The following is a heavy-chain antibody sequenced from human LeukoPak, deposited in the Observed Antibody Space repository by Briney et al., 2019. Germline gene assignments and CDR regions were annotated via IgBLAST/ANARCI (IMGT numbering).Heavy chain of an antibody. Sequence: GRSLRLSCTASGFTFGDYAMSWVRQAPGKGLEWVGFIRSKAYGGTTEYAASVKGRFTISRDDSKSIAYLQMNSLKTEDTAVYYCTTGFLMVRGVIDYWGQGTLVTVSS. CDR3: TTGFLMVRGVIDY. CDR2: IRSKAYGGTT. D-gene: IGHD3-10*01. CDR1: GFTFGDYA. V-gene: IGHV3-49*04. J-gene: IGHJ4*02.